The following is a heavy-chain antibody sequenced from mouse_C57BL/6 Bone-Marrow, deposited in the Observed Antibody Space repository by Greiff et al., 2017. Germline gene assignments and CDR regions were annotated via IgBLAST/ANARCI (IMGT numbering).Heavy chain of an antibody. J-gene: IGHJ1*03. V-gene: IGHV5-17*01. CDR3: AIPYYYGRSYWYFDV. CDR1: GFTFSDYG. Sequence: EVKLMESGGGLVKPGGSLKLSCAASGFTFSDYGMHWVRQAPEKGLEWVAYISSGSSTIYYADTVKGRFTISRDNAKNTLFLQMTRLRSEDTAMYYCAIPYYYGRSYWYFDVWGTGTTVTGSS. CDR2: ISSGSSTI. D-gene: IGHD1-1*01.